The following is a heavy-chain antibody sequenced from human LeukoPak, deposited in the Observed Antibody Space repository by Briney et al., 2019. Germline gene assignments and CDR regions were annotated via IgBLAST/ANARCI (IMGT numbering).Heavy chain of an antibody. J-gene: IGHJ3*02. D-gene: IGHD3-3*01. CDR1: GFTFSSYS. Sequence: GGSLRLSCAASGFTFSSYSMNWVRQAPGKGLEWVSSISSSSSYIYYADSVKGRFTISRDNAKNSLYLQMNSPRAEDTAVYYCARVSQQNTIFGVVIIRLDAFDIWGQGTMVTVS. V-gene: IGHV3-21*01. CDR3: ARVSQQNTIFGVVIIRLDAFDI. CDR2: ISSSSSYI.